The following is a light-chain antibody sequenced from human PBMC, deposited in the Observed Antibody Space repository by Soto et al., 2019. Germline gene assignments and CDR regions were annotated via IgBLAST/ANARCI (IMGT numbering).Light chain of an antibody. CDR3: QQYTNYPWT. CDR2: DGS. J-gene: IGKJ1*01. Sequence: DIQMTQSPPTLSASVGDRVTITCRASQSISSWLAWYQQRPGKAPNLLIYDGSSLESGVPSRFSGSGSGTEFTLTISILQPDDFATYYCQQYTNYPWTFGQGTKVEIK. V-gene: IGKV1-5*01. CDR1: QSISSW.